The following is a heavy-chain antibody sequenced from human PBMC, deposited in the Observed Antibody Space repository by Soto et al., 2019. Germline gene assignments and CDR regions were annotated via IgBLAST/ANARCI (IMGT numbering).Heavy chain of an antibody. CDR3: AIRKVGWAFEI. Sequence: EVQLLESGGGLVQPGGSLRLSCAASGFTFSIYAMNWVRQAPGKGLEWVSVISGSGGSTYYADSVKGRFTISRDNSKNTLYLQMNSLRAEDTAVYYCAIRKVGWAFEIWGRGTLVTVSS. J-gene: IGHJ2*01. CDR1: GFTFSIYA. CDR2: ISGSGGST. V-gene: IGHV3-23*01. D-gene: IGHD1-26*01.